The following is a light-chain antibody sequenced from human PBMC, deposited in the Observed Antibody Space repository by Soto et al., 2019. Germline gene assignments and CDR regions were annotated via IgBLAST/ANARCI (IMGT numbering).Light chain of an antibody. CDR3: QKYNSAPWT. CDR2: AAS. Sequence: DIQMTQSPSSLSASVGDRVTITCRASQGISNYLAWYQQKPGKVPKLLIYAASTLQSGVPSRFSGSGSGTDFTLTISSLQTEDGATDYCQKYNSAPWTFGQGTKVEIK. CDR1: QGISNY. V-gene: IGKV1-27*01. J-gene: IGKJ1*01.